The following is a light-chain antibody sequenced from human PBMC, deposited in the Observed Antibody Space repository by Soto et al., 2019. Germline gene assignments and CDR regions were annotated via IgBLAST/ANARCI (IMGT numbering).Light chain of an antibody. J-gene: IGKJ5*01. CDR1: QSVSLN. V-gene: IGKV3-15*01. CDR3: QQYNDWPPIT. Sequence: ETLRTQSPATLSVSPGERVTLSCRASQSVSLNLAWYQQKPGQAPRLLIYGASTRVIGIPDRFTGSGSGTEFTLSITNLQSEDFALYYCQQYNDWPPITFGQGTRLEIK. CDR2: GAS.